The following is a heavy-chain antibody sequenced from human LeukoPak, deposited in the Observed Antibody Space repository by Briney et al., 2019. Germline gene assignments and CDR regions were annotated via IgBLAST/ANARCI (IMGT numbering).Heavy chain of an antibody. Sequence: GASVKVSCKASGYTFTSYDINWVRQATGQGLEWMGWMNPNSGNTGYAQKFQGRVTMTRNTSISTAYMELSSLRSEDTAVYYCARVGYRLWFGEEYYYYGMDVWGQGTTVTVSS. V-gene: IGHV1-8*01. CDR3: ARVGYRLWFGEEYYYYGMDV. CDR2: MNPNSGNT. J-gene: IGHJ6*02. CDR1: GYTFTSYD. D-gene: IGHD3-10*01.